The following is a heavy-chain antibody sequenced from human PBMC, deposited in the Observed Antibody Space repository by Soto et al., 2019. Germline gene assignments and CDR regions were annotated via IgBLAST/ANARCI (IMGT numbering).Heavy chain of an antibody. CDR2: IRSSSDYI. J-gene: IGHJ6*02. Sequence: EAQLVESGGGLVKPGGSLRLSCAAPGFIISSFSMNWVRQAPGKGLEWVSSIRSSSDYIYYSDSVRGRFTISRDNAKNSLYLQMNSLRAEDTAVYYCARVMSMTTVTTDVWGQGTTVTVSS. CDR3: ARVMSMTTVTTDV. V-gene: IGHV3-21*01. CDR1: GFIISSFS. D-gene: IGHD4-17*01.